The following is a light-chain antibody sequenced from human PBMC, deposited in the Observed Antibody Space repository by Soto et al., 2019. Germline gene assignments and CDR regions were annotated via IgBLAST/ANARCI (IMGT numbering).Light chain of an antibody. CDR2: GAS. J-gene: IGKJ5*01. Sequence: EIVMTQSPATLSVSPGERATLSCRASHSVSSRLAWYQQKPGKAPRLLIYGASTMESGVPSRFSGSGSGTEFTLTISSLQPDDFATYYCQQYNSYSITFGQGTRLEIK. CDR3: QQYNSYSIT. CDR1: HSVSSR. V-gene: IGKV3-15*01.